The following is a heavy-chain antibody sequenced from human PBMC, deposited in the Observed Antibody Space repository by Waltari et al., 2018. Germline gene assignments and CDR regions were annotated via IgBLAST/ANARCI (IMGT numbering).Heavy chain of an antibody. CDR3: VRGAVDN. V-gene: IGHV3-7*01. CDR1: GLTFSTHW. Sequence: EVQLVESGGGLVQPGGSLRLSCAASGLTFSTHWMSWARQAPGKGLEWGAKIKQDGSEKYYVDSVKCRFTIARDNAKNSLYLQMNSLRAEDSAVYHCVRGAVDNWGQGTLVTVSS. D-gene: IGHD2-15*01. J-gene: IGHJ4*02. CDR2: IKQDGSEK.